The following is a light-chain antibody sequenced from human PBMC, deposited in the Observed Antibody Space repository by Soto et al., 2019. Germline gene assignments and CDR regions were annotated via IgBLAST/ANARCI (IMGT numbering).Light chain of an antibody. Sequence: QSALTQPPSASGSPGQSVTISCTGTSSDIGGYNYVSWYQQHPGKAPKLLIYDVTERPSGVPDRFSGSKSGNTASLTVSGLQAEDEADYYCSSYTSSSTLFGTGTKLTVL. CDR1: SSDIGGYNY. CDR3: SSYTSSSTL. V-gene: IGLV2-8*01. CDR2: DVT. J-gene: IGLJ1*01.